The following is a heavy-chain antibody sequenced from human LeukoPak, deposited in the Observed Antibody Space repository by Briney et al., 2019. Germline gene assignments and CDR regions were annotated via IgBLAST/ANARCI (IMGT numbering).Heavy chain of an antibody. J-gene: IGHJ4*02. V-gene: IGHV4-61*01. CDR1: ARSVSRDSND. D-gene: IGHD2-15*01. CDR3: SSHHRGYSFHWACAY. CDR2: VYYSGTT. Sequence: SETLSLTYTVYARSVSRDSNDCSWIRQPPGKGLEWIGHVYYSGTTNYNPSLESRVTISVDTSKYQFSLKLSSVTAAEMAVYYRSSHHRGYSFHWACAYWGRGIRDTVSS.